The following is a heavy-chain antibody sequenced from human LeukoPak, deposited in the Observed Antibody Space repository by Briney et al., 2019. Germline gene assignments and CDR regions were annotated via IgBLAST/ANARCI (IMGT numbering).Heavy chain of an antibody. CDR2: IKQDGSAR. V-gene: IGHV3-7*04. CDR1: GFPFSVYW. J-gene: IGHJ2*01. CDR3: ARDSGLRAFDL. Sequence: GGSLRLSCAASGFPFSVYWMSWVRQAPGKGLEWVANIKQDGSARYYVDSVKGRFTISRDNAKNSLYLQMNSLRAEDTAVYYCARDSGLRAFDLWGRGTLVTVSS. D-gene: IGHD3-10*01.